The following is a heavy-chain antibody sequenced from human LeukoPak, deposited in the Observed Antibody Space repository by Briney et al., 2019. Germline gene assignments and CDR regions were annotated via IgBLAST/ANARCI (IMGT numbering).Heavy chain of an antibody. CDR1: GGSISSYY. D-gene: IGHD3-22*01. CDR2: IYHSGST. V-gene: IGHV4-59*12. CDR3: ARDRGDYDSSGYYFDY. Sequence: SETLSLTCTVSGGSISSYYWSWIRQPPGKGLEWIGEIYHSGSTNYNPSLKSRVTISVDKSRNQFSLNLSSVTAADTAVYYCARDRGDYDSSGYYFDYWGQGTLVTVSS. J-gene: IGHJ4*02.